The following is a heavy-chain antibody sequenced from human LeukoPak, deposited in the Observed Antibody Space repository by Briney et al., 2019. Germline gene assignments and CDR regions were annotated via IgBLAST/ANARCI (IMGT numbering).Heavy chain of an antibody. CDR2: ISSSSYI. J-gene: IGHJ5*02. CDR3: ARDSGYDQENWFDP. CDR1: GFTFSSYS. D-gene: IGHD5-12*01. V-gene: IGHV3-21*01. Sequence: PGGSLRLSCAASGFTFSSYSMNWVRQAPGKGLEWVSSISSSSYIYYADSVKGRFTISRDNSKNTLYLQMNSLRAEDTAVYYCARDSGYDQENWFDPWGQGTLVTVSS.